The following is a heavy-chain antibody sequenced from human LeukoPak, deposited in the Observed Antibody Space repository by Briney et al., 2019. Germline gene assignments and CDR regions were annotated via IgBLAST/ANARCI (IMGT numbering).Heavy chain of an antibody. CDR1: GYTFTGYY. Sequence: ASVKVSCKDSGYTFTGYYMHWVRRAPGQGLEWMGWINPNSGGTNYAQKFQGRVTMTRDTSISTAYMELSRLRSDDTAVYYCARDDSSGFLIDYWGQGTLVTVSS. D-gene: IGHD3-22*01. CDR2: INPNSGGT. CDR3: ARDDSSGFLIDY. V-gene: IGHV1-2*02. J-gene: IGHJ4*02.